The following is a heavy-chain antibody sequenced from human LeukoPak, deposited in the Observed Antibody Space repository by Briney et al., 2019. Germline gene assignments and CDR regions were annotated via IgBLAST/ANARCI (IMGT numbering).Heavy chain of an antibody. V-gene: IGHV3-49*04. D-gene: IGHD3-10*01. CDR2: IRSKAYGGTT. CDR1: GFTFGDYA. Sequence: PGRSLRLPCTASGFTFGDYAMSWVRQAPGKGLEWVGVIRSKAYGGTTDYAASVKGRFTISRDDFKSVAYLQMNSLNTDDTALYYCTRYYYGSGSYYKFDSWGQGTLVTVSS. J-gene: IGHJ4*02. CDR3: TRYYYGSGSYYKFDS.